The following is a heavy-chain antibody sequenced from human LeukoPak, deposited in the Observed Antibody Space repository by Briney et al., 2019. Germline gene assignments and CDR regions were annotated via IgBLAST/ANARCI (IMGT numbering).Heavy chain of an antibody. V-gene: IGHV3-11*01. CDR1: GFTFRDYY. Sequence: PGGSLRLSCAASGFTFRDYYMSWIRQAPGKGLEWVSYISSSGSTIYYADSVKGRFTISRDNAKNSLYLQMNSLRAEDTAVYYCASNPSRGAFDIWGQGTMVTVSS. CDR3: ASNPSRGAFDI. J-gene: IGHJ3*02. CDR2: ISSSGSTI.